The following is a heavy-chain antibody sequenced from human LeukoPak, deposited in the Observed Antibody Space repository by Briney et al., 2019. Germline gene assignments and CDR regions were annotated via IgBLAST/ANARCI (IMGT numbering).Heavy chain of an antibody. CDR3: ARADSSGYYLTYYYYYMYV. V-gene: IGHV3-21*01. J-gene: IGHJ6*03. D-gene: IGHD3-22*01. Sequence: GGSLRLSCAASGFTFSSYSMNWVRQAPGKGLEWVSSISSSSSYIYYADSVKGRFTISRDNAKNSLYLQMNSLRAEDTAVYYCARADSSGYYLTYYYYYMYVWGKGTTVTVSS. CDR2: ISSSSSYI. CDR1: GFTFSSYS.